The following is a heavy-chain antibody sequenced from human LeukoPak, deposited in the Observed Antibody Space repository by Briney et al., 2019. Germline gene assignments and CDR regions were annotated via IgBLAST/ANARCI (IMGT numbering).Heavy chain of an antibody. CDR2: ISGSGGST. CDR3: AKDLGYTSGWSDY. Sequence: PGGSLRLSCAASGFIFSNYAVSWVRQAPGKGLEWVSGISGSGGSTYYANSVKGRFTISRDNSKNTLYLQMNSLRAEDTAVYYCAKDLGYTSGWSDYWGQGTLVTVSS. V-gene: IGHV3-23*01. J-gene: IGHJ4*02. CDR1: GFIFSNYA. D-gene: IGHD6-19*01.